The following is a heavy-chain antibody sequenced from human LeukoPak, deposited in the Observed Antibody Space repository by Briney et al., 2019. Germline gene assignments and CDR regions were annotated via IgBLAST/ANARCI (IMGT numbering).Heavy chain of an antibody. CDR3: ARDPGYCSSTSCYVDFDY. CDR1: GYTFTSYG. J-gene: IGHJ4*02. D-gene: IGHD2-2*01. V-gene: IGHV1-18*01. CDR2: ISAYNGNT. Sequence: ASVKVSCKASGYTFTSYGISWVRQAPGQGLEWMGWISAYNGNTNYAQKLQGRVTMTTDTSTSTAYMELRSLRSDDTAVYYCARDPGYCSSTSCYVDFDYWGQGTLVTVSS.